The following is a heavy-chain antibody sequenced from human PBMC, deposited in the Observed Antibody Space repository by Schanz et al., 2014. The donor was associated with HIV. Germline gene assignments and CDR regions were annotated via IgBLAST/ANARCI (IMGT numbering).Heavy chain of an antibody. CDR2: MNPNSGNT. CDR3: ARGYCSGGTCYSGDY. J-gene: IGHJ4*02. V-gene: IGHV1-8*01. D-gene: IGHD2-15*01. CDR1: GYTFTSYD. Sequence: QVQLVQSGAEVKKPGASVKVSCKASGYTFTSYDINWVRQATGQGLEWMGWMNPNSGNTGYAQNLQGRVTMTADTFTSTAYMELRSLTSDDTAVYYCARGYCSGGTCYSGDYWGQGTLVTVSS.